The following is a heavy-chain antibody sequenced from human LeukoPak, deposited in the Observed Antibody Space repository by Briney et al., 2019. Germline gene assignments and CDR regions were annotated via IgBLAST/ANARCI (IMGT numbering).Heavy chain of an antibody. CDR2: INPNSGGT. CDR1: GYTFTGYY. Sequence: ASVKVSCKASGYTFTGYYMHWVRQAPGQGPEWMGWINPNSGGTKYAQKFQGRVTMSRDTSISTAYMELSRLRSDDTAVYYCARAISITIFGVVIYWGQGTLVTVSS. J-gene: IGHJ4*02. V-gene: IGHV1-2*02. CDR3: ARAISITIFGVVIY. D-gene: IGHD3-3*01.